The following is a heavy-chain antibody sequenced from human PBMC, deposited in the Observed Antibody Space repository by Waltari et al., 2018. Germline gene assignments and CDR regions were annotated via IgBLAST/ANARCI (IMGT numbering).Heavy chain of an antibody. CDR1: GFNFNSAW. CDR2: IKSKFDGGNI. J-gene: IGHJ4*02. V-gene: IGHV3-15*01. Sequence: EVQLVESGGGLVKPGETLRLSCAASGFNFNSAWMSWVRQVPGKGLEWLARIKSKFDGGNIDYAAPVKGRFTISRDDSKSTLYLHMSSLKTEDTAVYYCTTDPRDWGQGTLVTVSS. CDR3: TTDPRD.